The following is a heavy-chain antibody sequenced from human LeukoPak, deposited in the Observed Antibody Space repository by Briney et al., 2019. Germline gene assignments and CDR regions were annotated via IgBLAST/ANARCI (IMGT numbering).Heavy chain of an antibody. J-gene: IGHJ4*02. D-gene: IGHD3-22*01. CDR2: ITGSGGST. Sequence: PGGSLRLSCAASGFTFSSYAMSWVRQAPGKGLEWVSSITGSGGSTYYADSVKGWFTISRDNSKNTLYLQMNSLRAEDAAVYYCAKSASASSGYHFDYWGQGTLVTVSS. V-gene: IGHV3-23*01. CDR3: AKSASASSGYHFDY. CDR1: GFTFSSYA.